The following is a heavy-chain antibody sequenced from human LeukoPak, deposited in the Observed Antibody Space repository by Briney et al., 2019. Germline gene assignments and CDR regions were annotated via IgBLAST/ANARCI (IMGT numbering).Heavy chain of an antibody. CDR1: GGSISCYY. J-gene: IGHJ5*02. Sequence: SETLSLTCTVSGGSISCYYWCWIRQPPGEGLEWIGYIYTSGSTNYNPSLKSRVTISVDTSKNQFSLKLSSVTAADTAVYYWARHFNKARVPDALNWFDPWGQGTLVTVSS. D-gene: IGHD2-2*01. CDR3: ARHFNKARVPDALNWFDP. CDR2: IYTSGST. V-gene: IGHV4-4*09.